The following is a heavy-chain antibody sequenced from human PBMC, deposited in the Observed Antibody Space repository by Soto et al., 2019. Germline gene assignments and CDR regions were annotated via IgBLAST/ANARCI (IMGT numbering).Heavy chain of an antibody. V-gene: IGHV4-39*01. CDR3: ATAFGGWPPDS. CDR1: GGSILDSTYY. D-gene: IGHD6-19*01. J-gene: IGHJ4*02. Sequence: SETLSLTCTVSGGSILDSTYYWAWIRQSPGKGLEWIGTIFYSGGTFYTPSLKSRVTMSVDTSNNQFSLKLSSVTAADTAVYYCATAFGGWPPDSWGQGTLVTVSS. CDR2: IFYSGGT.